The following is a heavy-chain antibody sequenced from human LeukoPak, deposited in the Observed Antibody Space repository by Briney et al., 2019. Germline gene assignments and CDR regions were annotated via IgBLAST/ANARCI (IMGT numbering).Heavy chain of an antibody. CDR3: ARRPYSSGWYYLDY. V-gene: IGHV4-59*01. CDR1: GGSISGYY. CDR2: IYYGEST. Sequence: SETLSLTRTVSGGSISGYYWNWIRQPPGKGLEWIGYIYYGESTNYNPSFKSRVTISVDTSKNQFSLKLTSVTAADTAVYYCARRPYSSGWYYLDYWGQGTLVTVSS. J-gene: IGHJ4*02. D-gene: IGHD6-19*01.